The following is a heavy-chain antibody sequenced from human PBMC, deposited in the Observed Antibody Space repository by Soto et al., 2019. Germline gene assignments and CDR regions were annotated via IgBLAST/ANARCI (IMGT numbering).Heavy chain of an antibody. V-gene: IGHV3-53*01. J-gene: IGHJ3*02. CDR2: IYRGRAT. CDR1: GFSVSNTY. D-gene: IGHD6-25*01. Sequence: PGGSLRLSCAVSGFSVSNTYMSWVRQAPGKGLEWISVIYRGRATYYADSVKGRFTISRDDSRNTVYLQMNSLTTEDTAVYFCARDRSDSSRADSFDIWGQGTKVTVSS. CDR3: ARDRSDSSRADSFDI.